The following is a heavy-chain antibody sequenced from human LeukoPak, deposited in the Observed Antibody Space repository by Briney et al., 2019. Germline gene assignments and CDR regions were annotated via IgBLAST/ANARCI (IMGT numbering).Heavy chain of an antibody. Sequence: PSETLSLTCTVSGGSISSSSYYWGWIRQPPGKGLEWIGSIYYSGSTYYNPSLKSRVTISVDTSKNQFSLKLSSVTAADTAVYYCARHKRRYNKSNFDYWGQGTLVTVSS. CDR1: GGSISSSSYY. CDR2: IYYSGST. J-gene: IGHJ4*02. V-gene: IGHV4-39*01. CDR3: ARHKRRYNKSNFDY. D-gene: IGHD5-12*01.